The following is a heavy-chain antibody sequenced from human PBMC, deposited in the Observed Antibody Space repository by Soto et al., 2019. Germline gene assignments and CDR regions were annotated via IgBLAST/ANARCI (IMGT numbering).Heavy chain of an antibody. D-gene: IGHD1-26*01. J-gene: IGHJ5*02. Sequence: EVQLVESGGGLVQPGGSLRLSCAASGFTFSSYSMNWVRQAPGKGLEWVSYISSSSSTIYYADSVKGRCTISRDNAKNSLYLQMNTLRDEDAGVYYCPREVGSLNWFDPWGQGTLATVSS. CDR1: GFTFSSYS. V-gene: IGHV3-48*02. CDR3: PREVGSLNWFDP. CDR2: ISSSSSTI.